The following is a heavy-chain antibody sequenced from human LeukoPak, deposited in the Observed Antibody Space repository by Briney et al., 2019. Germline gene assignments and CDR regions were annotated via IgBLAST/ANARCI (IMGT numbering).Heavy chain of an antibody. CDR2: ISYDGSNK. CDR1: GFTFSGYA. Sequence: GRSLRLSCAASGFTFSGYAMHWVRRAPGKGLEWVAVISYDGSNKYYADSVKGRFTISRDNSKNTLYVQMNSLRAEDTAVYYCARGGWYVISYYFDYWGQGTLVTVSS. CDR3: ARGGWYVISYYFDY. V-gene: IGHV3-30*04. D-gene: IGHD6-19*01. J-gene: IGHJ4*02.